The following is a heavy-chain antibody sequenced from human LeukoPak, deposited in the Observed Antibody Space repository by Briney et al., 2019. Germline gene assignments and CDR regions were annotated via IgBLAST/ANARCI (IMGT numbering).Heavy chain of an antibody. CDR2: IYYSGST. CDR1: GGSISSSSYY. J-gene: IGHJ4*02. D-gene: IGHD6-19*01. Sequence: KPSETLSLTCTVSGGSISSSSYYWGWIRQPPGKGLEWIGSIYYSGSTYYNPSLKSRVTISVDTSKNQFSLKLSSVTAADTAVYYCARSSIAVAAYKPPHFDYWGQGTLVTVSS. V-gene: IGHV4-39*07. CDR3: ARSSIAVAAYKPPHFDY.